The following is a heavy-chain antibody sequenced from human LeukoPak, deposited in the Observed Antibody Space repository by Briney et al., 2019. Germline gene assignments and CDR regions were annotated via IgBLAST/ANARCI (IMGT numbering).Heavy chain of an antibody. V-gene: IGHV1-2*02. Sequence: ASVKVSCKASGYTFTGYYMHWVRQAPGQGLEWMGWINPNSGGTNYAQKFQGRVTMTRDTSISTAYMELSRLRSDDTAVYYCARVGSSSWYDNWFGPWGQGTLVTVSS. CDR3: ARVGSSSWYDNWFGP. J-gene: IGHJ5*02. CDR2: INPNSGGT. CDR1: GYTFTGYY. D-gene: IGHD6-13*01.